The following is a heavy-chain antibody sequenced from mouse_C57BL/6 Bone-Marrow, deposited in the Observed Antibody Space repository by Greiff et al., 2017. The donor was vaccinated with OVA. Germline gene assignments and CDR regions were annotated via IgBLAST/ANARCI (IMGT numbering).Heavy chain of an antibody. CDR1: GFTFSSYA. Sequence: EVQLMESGGGLVKPGGSLKLSCAASGFTFSSYAMSWVRQTPEKRLEWVATISDGGSYTYYPDNVKGRFTISRDNAKNNLYLQMSHLKSEDTAMYYCARDGDVDGYYAYYAMDYWGQGTSVTVSS. D-gene: IGHD2-3*01. V-gene: IGHV5-4*01. CDR3: ARDGDVDGYYAYYAMDY. CDR2: ISDGGSYT. J-gene: IGHJ4*01.